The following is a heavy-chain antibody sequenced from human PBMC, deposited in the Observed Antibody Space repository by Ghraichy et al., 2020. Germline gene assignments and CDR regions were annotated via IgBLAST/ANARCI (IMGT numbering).Heavy chain of an antibody. CDR1: GGSISSYY. V-gene: IGHV4-59*01. CDR3: ARGRGSSWYIYYFDY. CDR2: IYYSGST. Sequence: SETLSLTCTVSGGSISSYYWSWIRQPPGKGLEWIGYIYYSGSTNYNPSLKSRVTISVETSKNQFSLKLSSVTAADTAVYYCARGRGSSWYIYYFDYWGQGPLVTVSS. J-gene: IGHJ4*02. D-gene: IGHD6-13*01.